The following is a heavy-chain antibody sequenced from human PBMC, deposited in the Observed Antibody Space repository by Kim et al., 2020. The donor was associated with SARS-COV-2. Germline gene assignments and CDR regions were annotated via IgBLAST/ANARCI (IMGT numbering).Heavy chain of an antibody. D-gene: IGHD2-15*01. J-gene: IGHJ4*02. CDR3: AKRGSRVGFDS. CDR1: GFTFSSYD. V-gene: IGHV3-23*01. CDR2: FTYNGDST. Sequence: GGSLRLSCAASGFTFSSYDMSWVRQAPGKGLEWVSTFTYNGDSTFYIDSVKGRFTISRDTSKNTLYLEMNSLRAGDTAIYYCAKRGSRVGFDSWGQGTLV.